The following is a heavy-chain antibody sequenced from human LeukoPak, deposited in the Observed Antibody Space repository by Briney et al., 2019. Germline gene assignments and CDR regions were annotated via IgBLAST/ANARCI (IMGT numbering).Heavy chain of an antibody. V-gene: IGHV3-48*03. D-gene: IGHD3-10*02. J-gene: IGHJ6*04. CDR3: AELGITMIGGV. CDR1: GFTFSSYE. CDR2: ISSSGSTI. Sequence: GGSLRLSCAASGFTFSSYEMIWVRQAPGKGLEWVSYISSSGSTIYYADSMKGRFTISRDNAKNSLYLQMNSLRAEDTAVYYCAELGITMIGGVWGKGTTVTISS.